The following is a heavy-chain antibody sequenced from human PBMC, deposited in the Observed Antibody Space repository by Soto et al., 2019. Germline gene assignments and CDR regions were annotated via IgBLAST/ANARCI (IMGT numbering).Heavy chain of an antibody. Sequence: SLRLSCAASGLTFSSYEMNCVRKAPGKGLQWVSYICSSGSTIYYGDYVKGRFTISRDNAKNTLYLQMNSPRAEDTAVYSCAIDRWEPNVANWFDPWGQGTLVTVSS. CDR2: ICSSGSTI. V-gene: IGHV3-48*03. D-gene: IGHD1-26*01. CDR3: AIDRWEPNVANWFDP. CDR1: GLTFSSYE. J-gene: IGHJ5*02.